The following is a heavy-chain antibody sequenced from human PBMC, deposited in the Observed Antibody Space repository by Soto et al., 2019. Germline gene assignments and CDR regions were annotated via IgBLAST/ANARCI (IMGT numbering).Heavy chain of an antibody. CDR1: GFTFSSYA. D-gene: IGHD6-19*01. J-gene: IGHJ6*02. CDR2: ISGSGGST. Sequence: GGSLRLSCAASGFTFSSYAMSWVRQAPGKGLEWVSAISGSGGSTYYADSVKGRFTISRDNSKNALYLQMNSLRAEDTAVYYCAKDPSIAEAGTYYGMDVWGQGTTVTVSS. V-gene: IGHV3-23*01. CDR3: AKDPSIAEAGTYYGMDV.